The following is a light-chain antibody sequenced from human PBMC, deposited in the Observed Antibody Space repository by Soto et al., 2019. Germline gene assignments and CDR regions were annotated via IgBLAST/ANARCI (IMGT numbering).Light chain of an antibody. CDR2: EGS. J-gene: IGLJ2*01. V-gene: IGLV2-23*01. CDR1: SSDVGSYNL. CDR3: FSYAGSSIVV. Sequence: QSALTQPASVSGSPGQSITISCTGTSSDVGSYNLVSWYQQRPGKAPKLMIYEGSKRPSGVSNRFSGSKSGNTASLTISGLQAEDEADYYCFSYAGSSIVVFGGGTKLTVL.